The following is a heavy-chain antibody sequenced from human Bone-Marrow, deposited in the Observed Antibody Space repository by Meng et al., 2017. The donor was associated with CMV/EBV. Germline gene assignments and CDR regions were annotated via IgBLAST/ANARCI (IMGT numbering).Heavy chain of an antibody. CDR1: GGSISSYY. Sequence: SETLSLTRTVSGGSISSYYWSWIRQPPGKGLEWIGYIYYSGSTNYNPSLKSRVTISVDTSKNQFSLKLSSVTAADTAVYYCARKYSSSSILDAFDIWGQGTMVTVSS. D-gene: IGHD6-6*01. V-gene: IGHV4-59*01. CDR2: IYYSGST. J-gene: IGHJ3*02. CDR3: ARKYSSSSILDAFDI.